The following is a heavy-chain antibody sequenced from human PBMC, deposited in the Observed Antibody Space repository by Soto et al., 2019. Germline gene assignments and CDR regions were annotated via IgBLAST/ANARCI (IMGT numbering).Heavy chain of an antibody. J-gene: IGHJ6*02. V-gene: IGHV1-18*01. CDR2: ISTYTGNT. D-gene: IGHD3-10*01. Sequence: QVHLVQSGAEVKKPGASVKVSCRASGYTFTNYDINWVRQAPGQGLEWMGWISTYTGNTNYAQKLQGRVTMTTDTSTSTAYMELRSLRSDDTAVYYCAMGYYYGSGRPTPGGMDVWSQGTTVTVSS. CDR3: AMGYYYGSGRPTPGGMDV. CDR1: GYTFTNYD.